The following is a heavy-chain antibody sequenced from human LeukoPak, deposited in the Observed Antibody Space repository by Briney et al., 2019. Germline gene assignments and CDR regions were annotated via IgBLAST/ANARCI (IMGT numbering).Heavy chain of an antibody. D-gene: IGHD2-2*01. Sequence: PGGSLRLSCAPSGFTFSSYWMSWVRQAPGKGLEWVANIKQDGSEKYYVDSVKGRFTISRDNAKNSLYLQMNSLRAEDTAVYYCARDIVVVPAAMQFYYYYGMDVWGQGTTVTVSS. CDR1: GFTFSSYW. CDR2: IKQDGSEK. V-gene: IGHV3-7*01. CDR3: ARDIVVVPAAMQFYYYYGMDV. J-gene: IGHJ6*02.